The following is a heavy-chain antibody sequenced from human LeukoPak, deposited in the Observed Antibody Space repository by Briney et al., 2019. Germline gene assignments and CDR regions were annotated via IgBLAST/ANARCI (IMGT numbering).Heavy chain of an antibody. J-gene: IGHJ4*02. D-gene: IGHD3-22*01. CDR3: AKVPHYYDSSGYYFT. CDR2: ISGSGGST. V-gene: IGHV3-23*01. Sequence: QSGGSLRLSCAASGFTFSSYAMSWVRQAPGKGLEWVSAISGSGGSTYYADSVKGRFTISRDNSKNTLYLQMNSLRAEDTAVYYCAKVPHYYDSSGYYFTWGQGTLVTVSS. CDR1: GFTFSSYA.